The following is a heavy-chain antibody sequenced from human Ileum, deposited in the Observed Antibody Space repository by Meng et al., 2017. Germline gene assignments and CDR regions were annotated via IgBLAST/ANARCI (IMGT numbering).Heavy chain of an antibody. V-gene: IGHV4-30-2*01. D-gene: IGHD2/OR15-2a*01. CDR3: ASSTSGPELNY. J-gene: IGHJ4*02. Sequence: HLQLQESGSGLVTSSQTLSPTCTVSGGFISSSSYSWTWIRQPPGKGLEWIGYIYQVGSTNYNPSLKSRVTIFVDTSKNQFSLKLNSVTAADTAVYYCASSTSGPELNYWGQGTLVTVSS. CDR2: IYQVGST. CDR1: GGFISSSSYS.